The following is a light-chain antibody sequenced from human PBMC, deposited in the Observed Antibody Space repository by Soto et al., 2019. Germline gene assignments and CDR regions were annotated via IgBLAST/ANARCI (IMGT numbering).Light chain of an antibody. CDR1: QSVTSNY. J-gene: IGKJ1*01. CDR2: GAS. CDR3: QQYGSSRWT. Sequence: EIVLTQSPGTLSLSPGERATLSCRARQSVTSNYLAWYQQKPGQAPRLLIFGASSRATGIPDRFSGSASATDFTLTISRLEPEDFAVYYCQQYGSSRWTFGQGTKVEIK. V-gene: IGKV3-20*01.